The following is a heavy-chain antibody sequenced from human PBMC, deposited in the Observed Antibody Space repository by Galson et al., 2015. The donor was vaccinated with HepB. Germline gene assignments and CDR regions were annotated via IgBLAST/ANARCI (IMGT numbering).Heavy chain of an antibody. Sequence: SLRLSCAASGFTFSSYAMHWVRQAPGKGLEWVAVISYDGSNKYYADSVKGRFTISRDNFKNTLYLQMNSLRAEDTAVYYCARDQYSSSWGNFDYWGQGTLVTVSS. D-gene: IGHD6-13*01. V-gene: IGHV3-30*04. CDR1: GFTFSSYA. CDR3: ARDQYSSSWGNFDY. CDR2: ISYDGSNK. J-gene: IGHJ4*02.